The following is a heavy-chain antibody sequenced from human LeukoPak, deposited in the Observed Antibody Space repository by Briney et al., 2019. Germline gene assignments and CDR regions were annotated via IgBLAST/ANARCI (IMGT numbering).Heavy chain of an antibody. CDR3: ARRLRYDSSGDLDY. CDR2: ISAYNGNT. CDR1: GYTFTSYG. Sequence: ASVKVSCKASGYTFTSYGISWVRQAPGQGLGWMGWISAYNGNTNYAQKLQGRVTMTTDKSTRTAYMELRSLRSDDTAVYYCARRLRYDSSGDLDYWGQGTLVSVSS. D-gene: IGHD3-22*01. J-gene: IGHJ4*02. V-gene: IGHV1-18*01.